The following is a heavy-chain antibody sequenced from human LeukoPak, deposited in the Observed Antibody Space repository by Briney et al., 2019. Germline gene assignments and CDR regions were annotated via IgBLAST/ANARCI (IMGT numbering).Heavy chain of an antibody. CDR3: AKGLGKATVTPLGY. CDR1: GFTFNNNW. D-gene: IGHD4-11*01. Sequence: GGSLRLSCVVSGFTFNNNWMTWVRQAPGKGLEWVATIKPDGGEKYYVDSVKGRFTISRDNSKNTLYLQMDSLRAEDTAVYYCAKGLGKATVTPLGYWGQGTLVTVSS. V-gene: IGHV3-7*03. J-gene: IGHJ4*02. CDR2: IKPDGGEK.